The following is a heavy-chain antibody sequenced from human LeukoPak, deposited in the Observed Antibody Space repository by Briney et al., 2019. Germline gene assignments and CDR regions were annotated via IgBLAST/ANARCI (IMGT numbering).Heavy chain of an antibody. CDR3: ARTDGDGVPFDI. CDR2: IYYSGST. D-gene: IGHD4-17*01. CDR1: GGSISSYY. J-gene: IGHJ3*02. Sequence: PSETLSLTCTVSGGSISSYYWSWIRQPPGKGLEWIGYIYYSGSTNYNPSLKSRVTISVDTSKNQFYLKLSSVNAADTAVYYCARTDGDGVPFDIWGQGTMVTVSS. V-gene: IGHV4-59*08.